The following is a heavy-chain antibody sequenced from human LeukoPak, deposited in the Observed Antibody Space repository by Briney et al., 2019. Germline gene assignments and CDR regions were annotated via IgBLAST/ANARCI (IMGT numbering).Heavy chain of an antibody. CDR3: ARGPTEYSSSYFDY. CDR2: IIPIFGTA. J-gene: IGHJ4*02. V-gene: IGHV1-69*13. CDR1: VGTFSSYA. Sequence: GASVKVSCKASVGTFSSYAISWVREAPGQGLEWMGGIIPIFGTANYAQEFQGRVTITADESTSTAYMELSSLRSEDTAVYYCARGPTEYSSSYFDYWGQGTLVTVPS. D-gene: IGHD6-6*01.